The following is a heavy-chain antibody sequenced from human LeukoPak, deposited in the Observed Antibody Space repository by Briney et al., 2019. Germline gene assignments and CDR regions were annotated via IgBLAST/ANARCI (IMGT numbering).Heavy chain of an antibody. J-gene: IGHJ4*02. D-gene: IGHD1-26*01. CDR2: IYYSEST. CDR3: ARGTTTNYPRGFDY. Sequence: SETLSLTCTVSGGSISSGDYYWSWIRQPPGKGLEWIGYIYYSESTYYNPSLKSRVTISVDTSKNQFSLKLSSVTAADTAVYYCARGTTTNYPRGFDYWGQGTLVTVSS. V-gene: IGHV4-30-4*01. CDR1: GGSISSGDYY.